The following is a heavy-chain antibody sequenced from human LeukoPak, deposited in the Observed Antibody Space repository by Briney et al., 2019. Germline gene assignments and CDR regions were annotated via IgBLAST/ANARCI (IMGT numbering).Heavy chain of an antibody. CDR1: GYTFTSYA. CDR2: ISAYNGNT. V-gene: IGHV1-18*01. J-gene: IGHJ4*02. CDR3: ARRNYDHIWGNYGSLYYFDY. Sequence: ASVKVSCKTSGYTFTSYAISWVRQVPGQGLEWMGRISAYNGNTDCAQKFQGRVTMTTDTSTSTAYMELRSLRSDDTAVYYCARRNYDHIWGNYGSLYYFDYWGQGTLVTVSS. D-gene: IGHD3-16*01.